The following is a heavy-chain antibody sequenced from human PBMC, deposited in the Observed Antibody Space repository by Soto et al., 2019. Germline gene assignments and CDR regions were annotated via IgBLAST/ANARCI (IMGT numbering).Heavy chain of an antibody. V-gene: IGHV4-31*03. D-gene: IGHD3-10*01. CDR2: IYYNGST. Sequence: SETLSLTCTVSGASISIGGYFWSWIRQHPGKGLEWIDHIYYNGSTYYNPSLKSRLTISVDTSKNEFSLKLTSVTAADTAVYFCATDEYFGSEIDFYYYAMDVWRKGTTGTVPS. J-gene: IGHJ6*04. CDR1: GASISIGGYF. CDR3: ATDEYFGSEIDFYYYAMDV.